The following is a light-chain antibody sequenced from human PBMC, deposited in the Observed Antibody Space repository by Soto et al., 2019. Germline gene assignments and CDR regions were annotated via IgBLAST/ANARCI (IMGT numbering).Light chain of an antibody. CDR1: QNLGTLY. Sequence: EIVLTQSPGTLSLPPGERGTLSCRASQNLGTLYLAWFQQKSGQAPRLLIYSASRRATGIPDRFTGSGSGTDFTLTINRVEPEDFAVYFCQQYNNWPITFGQGTRLEI. J-gene: IGKJ5*01. CDR3: QQYNNWPIT. V-gene: IGKV3-20*01. CDR2: SAS.